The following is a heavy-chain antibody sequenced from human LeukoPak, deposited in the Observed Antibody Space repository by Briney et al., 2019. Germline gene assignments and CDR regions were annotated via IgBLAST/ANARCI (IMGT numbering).Heavy chain of an antibody. CDR3: AREGDLGNFDY. D-gene: IGHD3-16*01. Sequence: RTGGSLRLSCEASGFSFPYGMTWGRQAPGKGLEWVANIKQDGSEKYYVDSVKGRFTISRDNAKNSLYLQMNSLRAEDTAVYYCAREGDLGNFDYWGQGTLVTVSS. J-gene: IGHJ4*02. V-gene: IGHV3-7*01. CDR2: IKQDGSEK. CDR1: GFSFPYG.